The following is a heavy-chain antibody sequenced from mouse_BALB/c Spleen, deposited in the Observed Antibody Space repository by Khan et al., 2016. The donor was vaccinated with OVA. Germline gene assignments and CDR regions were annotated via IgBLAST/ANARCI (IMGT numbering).Heavy chain of an antibody. V-gene: IGHV1-18*01. J-gene: IGHJ3*01. CDR3: ARGYDFFAS. CDR1: GYSFTLYY. CDR2: INPNTDNI. D-gene: IGHD2-14*01. Sequence: VQLKQSGPDLVKPGASVKISCKASGYSFTLYYMSWVKQSPGKSLEWIGRINPNTDNINYNQEFKGRAILTVDKSSNTAYMELRSLTSEDAAVYFCARGYDFFASWGQGTLVTVS.